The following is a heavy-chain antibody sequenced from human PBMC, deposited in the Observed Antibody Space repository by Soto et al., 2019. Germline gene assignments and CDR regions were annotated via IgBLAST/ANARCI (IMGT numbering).Heavy chain of an antibody. CDR1: GGSFSGYY. CDR2: INHSGST. CDR3: ARNGYCTNGVCYRYYYYYYYMDV. J-gene: IGHJ6*03. Sequence: SETLSLTCAVYGGSFSGYYWSWIRQPPGKGLEWIGEINHSGSTNYNPSLKSRVTISVDTSKNQFSLKLSSVTAADTAVYYCARNGYCTNGVCYRYYYYYYYMDVWGKGTTVTVSS. D-gene: IGHD2-8*01. V-gene: IGHV4-34*01.